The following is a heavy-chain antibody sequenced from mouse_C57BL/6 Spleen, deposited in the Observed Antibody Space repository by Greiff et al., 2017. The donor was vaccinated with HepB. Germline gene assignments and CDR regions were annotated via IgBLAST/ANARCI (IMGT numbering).Heavy chain of an antibody. D-gene: IGHD5-5*01. CDR3: ASRLPFDY. CDR2: IDPSDSYT. Sequence: QVQLQQPGAELVKPGASVKLSCKASGYTFTSYWMQWVKQRPGQGLEWIGEIDPSDSYTNYNQKFKGKATLTVDTSSSTACMQLSSLTSEDSAVYYCASRLPFDYWGQGTTLTVSS. CDR1: GYTFTSYW. V-gene: IGHV1-50*01. J-gene: IGHJ2*01.